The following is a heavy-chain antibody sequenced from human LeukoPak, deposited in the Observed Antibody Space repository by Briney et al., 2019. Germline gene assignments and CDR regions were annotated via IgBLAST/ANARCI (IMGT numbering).Heavy chain of an antibody. CDR1: GFTFSSYW. V-gene: IGHV3-7*04. CDR3: AGGIAAWTFDY. D-gene: IGHD6-25*01. Sequence: GGSLRLSCAASGFTFSSYWMSWVRQAPGKGLEWVANIKQDGSEKYYVDSVKGRFTISRDNAKNSLYLQMNSLRAEDTAVYYCAGGIAAWTFDYWGQGTLVTVSS. J-gene: IGHJ4*02. CDR2: IKQDGSEK.